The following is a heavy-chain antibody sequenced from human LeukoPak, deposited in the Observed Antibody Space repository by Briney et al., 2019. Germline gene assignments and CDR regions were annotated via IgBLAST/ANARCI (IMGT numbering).Heavy chain of an antibody. Sequence: PGGSLRLSCAASGFSFSNYGMHWVRQAPGKGLERVAVIWYDGSNKYYADSVKGRFTISRDSSKNTLYVQMSSLRAEDTAVYYCARSNNGGWGYCDYWGQGSLVTVSS. D-gene: IGHD3-16*01. CDR3: ARSNNGGWGYCDY. J-gene: IGHJ4*02. CDR2: IWYDGSNK. V-gene: IGHV3-33*01. CDR1: GFSFSNYG.